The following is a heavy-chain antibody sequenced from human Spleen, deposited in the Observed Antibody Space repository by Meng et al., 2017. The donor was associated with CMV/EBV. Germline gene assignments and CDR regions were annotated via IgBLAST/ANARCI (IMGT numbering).Heavy chain of an antibody. J-gene: IGHJ5*02. CDR2: IYYIGST. D-gene: IGHD5-12*01. CDR1: GGSISSYY. CDR3: ATSITTISWFDP. Sequence: GSLRLSCTVSGGSISSYYWSWIRQPPGKGLEWIGYIYYIGSTNYNPSLKSRVTISVDTSKNPFSLKLSSVTAADTAVYYCATSITTISWFDPWGQGTLVTVSS. V-gene: IGHV4-59*01.